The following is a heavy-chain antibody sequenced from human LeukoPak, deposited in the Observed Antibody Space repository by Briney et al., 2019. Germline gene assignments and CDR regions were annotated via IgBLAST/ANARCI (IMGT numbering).Heavy chain of an antibody. Sequence: GASVKVSCKASGYTFTSYDINWVRQATGQGLEWIGWMNPNSGNTGYAQKFQGGVTITRNTSISTAYMELSSLRSEDTAVYYCARGGILTGYYSDYWGQGTLVTVSS. CDR3: ARGGILTGYYSDY. CDR2: MNPNSGNT. CDR1: GYTFTSYD. D-gene: IGHD3-9*01. J-gene: IGHJ4*02. V-gene: IGHV1-8*03.